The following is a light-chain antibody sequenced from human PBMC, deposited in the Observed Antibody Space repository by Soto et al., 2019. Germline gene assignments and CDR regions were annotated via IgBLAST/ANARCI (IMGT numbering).Light chain of an antibody. CDR3: QQSYSTPYT. Sequence: DIQMTQSPSSLSASVGDRVTITCRASQSISSYLHWYQHKPGKAPKLLIYSASSLQSGVPSRFSGSGSGTDFTLTISSLQPEDFETYYCQQSYSTPYTFGQGTKLEIK. CDR2: SAS. CDR1: QSISSY. V-gene: IGKV1-39*01. J-gene: IGKJ2*01.